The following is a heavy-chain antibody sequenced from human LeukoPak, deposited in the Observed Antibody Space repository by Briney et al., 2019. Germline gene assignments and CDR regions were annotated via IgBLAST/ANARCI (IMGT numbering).Heavy chain of an antibody. J-gene: IGHJ3*02. V-gene: IGHV4-59*11. Sequence: SETLSLTCTVSGGSISNHFWNWIRQPPGKGLEWIGNIYYSGSTNYNPSLKSRVTISVDTPRNKLSLKVSSVTAADTAVYYCARSSPHDYGDYGGAFDIWGQGTMVTVSS. CDR2: IYYSGST. D-gene: IGHD4-17*01. CDR1: GGSISNHF. CDR3: ARSSPHDYGDYGGAFDI.